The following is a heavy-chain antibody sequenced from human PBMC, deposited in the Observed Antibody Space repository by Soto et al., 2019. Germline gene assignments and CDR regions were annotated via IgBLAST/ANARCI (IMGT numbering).Heavy chain of an antibody. D-gene: IGHD3-22*01. CDR2: INYSGVYK. CDR1: GFIFTSSD. V-gene: IGHV3-21*06. J-gene: IGHJ4*02. CDR3: ARESNYYVSGYDYFDY. Sequence: EGQLVESGGGLVEPGGSLRLSCAASGFIFTSSDMTWVRQAPGKGLDYVSSINYSGVYKFYGEPTKGRFTISRDNAKNSLYLQMNSLTSEDTSVYDCARESNYYVSGYDYFDYWGQGTLVIVSS.